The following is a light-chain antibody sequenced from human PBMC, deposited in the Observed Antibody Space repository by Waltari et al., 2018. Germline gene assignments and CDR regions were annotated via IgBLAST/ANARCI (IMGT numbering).Light chain of an antibody. CDR1: TLESKF. J-gene: IGLJ3*02. Sequence: SYELTQSPSVSVPPGQPASITCSGDTLESKFACRYQQKPGQSPVLVLYQDAKRPSGIPERFSGSHSGNTATLTISGTQAMDEADYYCQAWDSYTAVFGGGTKLTVL. V-gene: IGLV3-1*01. CDR3: QAWDSYTAV. CDR2: QDA.